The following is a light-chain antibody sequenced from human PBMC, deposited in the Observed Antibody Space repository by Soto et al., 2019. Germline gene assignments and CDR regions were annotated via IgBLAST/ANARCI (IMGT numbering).Light chain of an antibody. J-gene: IGKJ4*01. CDR1: QSFRGL. V-gene: IGKV3-11*01. Sequence: EVVLTQSPVTLSLSPGERATLSCRASQSFRGLLAWYQQKPGQAPRLLIYDATNRATGIPARFSGSGSGTDFTLTISSLEPEDFAVYYCQQRLSWPLTFGGGTKVDIK. CDR2: DAT. CDR3: QQRLSWPLT.